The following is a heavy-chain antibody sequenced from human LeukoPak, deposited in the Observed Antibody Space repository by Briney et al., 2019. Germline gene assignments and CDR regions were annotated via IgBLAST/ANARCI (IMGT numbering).Heavy chain of an antibody. CDR3: ARWGSAVADY. D-gene: IGHD6-19*01. V-gene: IGHV1-2*02. Sequence: GASVKVSCKASGYTCTGYYIHWVRQAPGQGLEWMGWINPNSGDTNYAQKFQGRVTMTRDMSITTAYMELSRLTSDDTTVYYCARWGSAVADYWGQGTLVTVSS. CDR2: INPNSGDT. CDR1: GYTCTGYY. J-gene: IGHJ4*02.